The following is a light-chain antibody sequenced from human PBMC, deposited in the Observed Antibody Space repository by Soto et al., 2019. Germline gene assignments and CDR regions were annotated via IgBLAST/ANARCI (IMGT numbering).Light chain of an antibody. CDR2: GAS. Sequence: EIVMTQSPATLSVSPGERATLSCRASQSVNSNLAWYQQKPCQAPRLLIYGASTRATGIPGRFTGSGYGTEFTLTISSLQSEDFAVYYCQQYNNWLWTFGQGTKVEIK. J-gene: IGKJ1*01. CDR1: QSVNSN. CDR3: QQYNNWLWT. V-gene: IGKV3-15*01.